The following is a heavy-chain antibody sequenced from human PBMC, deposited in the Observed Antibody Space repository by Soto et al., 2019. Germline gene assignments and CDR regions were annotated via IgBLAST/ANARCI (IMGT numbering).Heavy chain of an antibody. J-gene: IGHJ2*01. Sequence: PGGSLRLSCAASGFIFSSYAMSWVRQAPGQRLEWVSAISGRGGSTYYADSVKGRFTISRDNSKNTLYLQMNSLRAEDTAVYYCAKCPTDPYGDYLYWYFDLWGRGTLVTVSS. V-gene: IGHV3-23*01. CDR2: ISGRGGST. D-gene: IGHD4-17*01. CDR1: GFIFSSYA. CDR3: AKCPTDPYGDYLYWYFDL.